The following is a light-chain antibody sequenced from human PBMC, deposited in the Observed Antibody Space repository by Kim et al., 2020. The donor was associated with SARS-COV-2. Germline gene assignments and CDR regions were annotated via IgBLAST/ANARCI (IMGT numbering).Light chain of an antibody. CDR3: LIYYGGDML. J-gene: IGLJ3*02. V-gene: IGLV7-43*01. Sequence: GGTVTLTGAFSTGAVTSDYYPNWFQQKPGQAPRTLISSTNKKHPWTPARFSGSLLGGKAALTLSGVQPEDEAEYYCLIYYGGDMLFGGGTKLTVL. CDR1: TGAVTSDYY. CDR2: STN.